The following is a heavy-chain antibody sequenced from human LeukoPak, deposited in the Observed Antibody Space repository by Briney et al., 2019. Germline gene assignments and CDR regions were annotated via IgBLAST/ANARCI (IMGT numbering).Heavy chain of an antibody. D-gene: IGHD6-6*01. V-gene: IGHV4-59*01. CDR3: ARGDGSSSPFDY. CDR2: IYYSGST. J-gene: IGHJ4*02. CDR1: GGSISSYY. Sequence: PSETLSLTCTVSGGSISSYYWSWIRQPPGKGLEWIGYIYYSGSTNYNPSLKSRVTISVDTSKNQFSLKLSSVTAADTAVYYCARGDGSSSPFDYWGQGTLVTVSS.